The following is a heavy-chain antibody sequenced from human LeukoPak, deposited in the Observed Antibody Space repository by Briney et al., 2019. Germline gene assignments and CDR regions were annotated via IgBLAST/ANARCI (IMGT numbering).Heavy chain of an antibody. V-gene: IGHV1-18*01. CDR2: ISAYNGNT. J-gene: IGHJ4*02. D-gene: IGHD3-22*01. CDR3: AMDYDSSGYYYPLDY. Sequence: ASVKVSCKASGYTFTSYGISWVRQAPGQGLEWMGWISAYNGNTNYAQKLQGRVTMTTDTSTSTAYMELRSLRSDDTAVYYCAMDYDSSGYYYPLDYWGQRTLVTVSS. CDR1: GYTFTSYG.